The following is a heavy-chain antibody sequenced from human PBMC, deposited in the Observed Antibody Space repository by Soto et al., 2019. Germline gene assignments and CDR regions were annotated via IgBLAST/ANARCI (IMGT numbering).Heavy chain of an antibody. CDR1: GYNFTNYW. CDR3: ARLGLKWSISSWYRSFDY. Sequence: RGESLKISCKASGYNFTNYWIGWVRQMPGKGLEWMGIIYPGDSDIQYSPSFQGHVTISADKSITTTYLQWNSLRASDSAMHYCARLGLKWSISSWYRSFDYWGHGTLVTVSS. V-gene: IGHV5-51*01. CDR2: IYPGDSDI. J-gene: IGHJ4*01. D-gene: IGHD6-13*01.